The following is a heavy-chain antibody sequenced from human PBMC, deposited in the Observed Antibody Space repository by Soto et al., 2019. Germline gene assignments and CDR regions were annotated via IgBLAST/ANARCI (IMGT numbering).Heavy chain of an antibody. CDR3: ASTSHRPYYYYGMDV. CDR2: INHSEST. D-gene: IGHD2-2*01. V-gene: IGHV4-34*01. J-gene: IGHJ6*02. CDR1: GGSFSGYY. Sequence: SETLSLTCAVYGGSFSGYYWSWIRHPPGKGLEWIGEINHSESTNYNPSLKSRVTISVDTSKNQFSLKLSSVTAADTAVYYCASTSHRPYYYYGMDVWGQGTTVTVSS.